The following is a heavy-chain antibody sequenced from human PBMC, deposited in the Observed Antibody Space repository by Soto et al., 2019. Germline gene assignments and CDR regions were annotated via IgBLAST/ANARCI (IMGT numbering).Heavy chain of an antibody. CDR3: AKDAFYYGSGSYYKPFDY. Sequence: LRLSFAASGFTFSSYGMHWVRQAPGKGLEWVAVISYDGGNKYYADSVKGRFTISRDNSKNTLYLQMNSLRAEDTAVYYCAKDAFYYGSGSYYKPFDYWGQGTLVTVPS. V-gene: IGHV3-30*18. CDR2: ISYDGGNK. D-gene: IGHD3-10*01. CDR1: GFTFSSYG. J-gene: IGHJ4*02.